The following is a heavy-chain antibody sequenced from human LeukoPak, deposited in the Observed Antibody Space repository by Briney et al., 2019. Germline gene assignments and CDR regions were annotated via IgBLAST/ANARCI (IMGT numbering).Heavy chain of an antibody. Sequence: GRSLRLSCAASGFTFDDYAMHGVRQAPGKGLESVSGISWNSGSIGYADSVKGRFTISRDNAKNSLYLQMNSLRAEDTALYYCAKDSDSSGYYLFDYWGQGTLVTVSS. CDR1: GFTFDDYA. V-gene: IGHV3-9*01. CDR3: AKDSDSSGYYLFDY. J-gene: IGHJ4*02. CDR2: ISWNSGSI. D-gene: IGHD3-22*01.